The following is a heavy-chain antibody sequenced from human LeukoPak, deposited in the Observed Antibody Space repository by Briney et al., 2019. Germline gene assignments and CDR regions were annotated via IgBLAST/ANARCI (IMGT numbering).Heavy chain of an antibody. D-gene: IGHD6-13*01. J-gene: IGHJ4*02. Sequence: GGSLRLSCAASGFTVSSNYMSWVRQAPGKGLEWVSVIYSGGSTYYADSVKGRFTISRDNSKNTLYLQMNSLRAEDTAVYYCARLSTAAAGSDYWGQGTLLTVSS. V-gene: IGHV3-66*01. CDR2: IYSGGST. CDR3: ARLSTAAAGSDY. CDR1: GFTVSSNY.